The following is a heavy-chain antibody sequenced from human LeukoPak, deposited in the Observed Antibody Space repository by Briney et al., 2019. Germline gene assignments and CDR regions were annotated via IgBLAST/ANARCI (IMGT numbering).Heavy chain of an antibody. D-gene: IGHD2-2*01. CDR3: ARDSFFISFILRSFDAAAPFGYFDY. Sequence: SETLSLTCTVSGGSISSSSYYWGWIRQPPGKGLEWIGSIYYSGSTYYNPSLKSRVTISVDTSKNQFSLKLSSVTAADTAVYYCARDSFFISFILRSFDAAAPFGYFDYWGQGTLVTVSS. CDR2: IYYSGST. CDR1: GGSISSSSYY. V-gene: IGHV4-39*07. J-gene: IGHJ4*02.